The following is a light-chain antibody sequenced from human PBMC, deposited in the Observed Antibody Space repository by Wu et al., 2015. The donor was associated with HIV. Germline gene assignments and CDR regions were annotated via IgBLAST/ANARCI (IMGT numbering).Light chain of an antibody. Sequence: DIQMTQSPSSLSASVGDRITITCRASQSINTFLNWYQHKPGKAPKLLIYGASSLHSGVPSRFSGSGSGTDFTLTISSLEPEGFATYYCQQSYSSPLFTFGPGTKVEIK. J-gene: IGKJ3*01. CDR3: QQSYSSPLFT. CDR2: GAS. CDR1: QSINTF. V-gene: IGKV1-39*01.